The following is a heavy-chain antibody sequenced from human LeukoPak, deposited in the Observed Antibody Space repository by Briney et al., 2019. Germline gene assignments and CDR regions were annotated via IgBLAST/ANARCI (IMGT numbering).Heavy chain of an antibody. CDR2: IYYSGST. CDR3: AREVVAVAMDV. V-gene: IGHV4-61*01. CDR1: GGSFSSGSYY. Sequence: SETLSLTCTVSGGSFSSGSYYWSWIRQPPGKGLEWIGYIYYSGSTNYNPSLKSRVTISVDTSKNQFSLKLSSVTAADTAVYYCAREVVAVAMDVWGQGTTVTVSS. D-gene: IGHD6-19*01. J-gene: IGHJ6*02.